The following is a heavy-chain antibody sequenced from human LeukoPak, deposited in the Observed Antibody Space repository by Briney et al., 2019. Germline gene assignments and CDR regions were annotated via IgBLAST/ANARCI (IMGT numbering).Heavy chain of an antibody. Sequence: GGSLRLSCAASGFTFSGSGMHRVRQAPGKGLEWVAFIRYHGSDKYYADSVKGRFTIYRDNSKNTLYLQMDSLRAEDTALYYCARGFKLPIVGATTLDYWGQGTLVTVSS. CDR2: IRYHGSDK. CDR3: ARGFKLPIVGATTLDY. J-gene: IGHJ4*02. D-gene: IGHD1-26*01. V-gene: IGHV3-30*02. CDR1: GFTFSGSG.